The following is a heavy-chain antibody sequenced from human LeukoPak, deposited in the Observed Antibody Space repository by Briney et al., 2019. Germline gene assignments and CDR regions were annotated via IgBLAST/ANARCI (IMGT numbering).Heavy chain of an antibody. D-gene: IGHD6-13*01. J-gene: IGHJ4*02. Sequence: GGSLRLSCAASGFTFSSYAMHWVRQAPGKGLEWVAVISYDGSNKYYADSVKGRFTISRDNSKNTLYLQMNNLRAEDTVVYYCARQKYSSSWDFDYWGQGTLVTVSS. CDR3: ARQKYSSSWDFDY. CDR2: ISYDGSNK. CDR1: GFTFSSYA. V-gene: IGHV3-30-3*01.